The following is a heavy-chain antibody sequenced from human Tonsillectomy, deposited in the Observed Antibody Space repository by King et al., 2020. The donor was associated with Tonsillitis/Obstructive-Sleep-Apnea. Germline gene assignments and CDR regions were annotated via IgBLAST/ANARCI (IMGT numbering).Heavy chain of an antibody. Sequence: QLVQSGAEVKKPGASVKVSCKASGYTFTSYYMHWVRQAPGQGLEWMGIINPSGGSTSYAQKFQGRVTITRDTSTSTVYMELSSLRSEDTAVYYCARDQIPYNYDILTGYGYWGQGTLVTVSS. J-gene: IGHJ4*02. D-gene: IGHD3-9*01. CDR2: INPSGGST. CDR1: GYTFTSYY. V-gene: IGHV1-46*01. CDR3: ARDQIPYNYDILTGYGY.